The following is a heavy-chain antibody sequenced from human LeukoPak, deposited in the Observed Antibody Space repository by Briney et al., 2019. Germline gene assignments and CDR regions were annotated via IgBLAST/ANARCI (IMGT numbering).Heavy chain of an antibody. D-gene: IGHD2-2*01. CDR1: GFTFSSYG. CDR2: ISGSGGST. Sequence: GGSLRLSCAASGFTFSSYGMSWVRQAPGKGLEWVSAISGSGGSTYYADSVKGRFTISRDNSKNTLYLQMNSLRAEDKAVYYCAKVPGPRYCSSTSCWEGYWGQGTLVTVSS. CDR3: AKVPGPRYCSSTSCWEGY. V-gene: IGHV3-23*01. J-gene: IGHJ4*02.